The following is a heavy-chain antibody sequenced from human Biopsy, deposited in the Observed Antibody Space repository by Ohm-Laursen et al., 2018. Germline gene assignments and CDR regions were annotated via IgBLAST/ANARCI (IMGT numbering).Heavy chain of an antibody. Sequence: SLRLSCAASGFTFSSYAMNWVRQAPGKGLEWVSAITVSGDTTYYADSVRGRFTVSRDNSQNTLYVQMNSLRAEDTAIYYCAKGRVGNSGSLDFWGHGTMVTVSS. CDR1: GFTFSSYA. D-gene: IGHD3-10*01. V-gene: IGHV3-23*01. CDR3: AKGRVGNSGSLDF. J-gene: IGHJ3*01. CDR2: ITVSGDTT.